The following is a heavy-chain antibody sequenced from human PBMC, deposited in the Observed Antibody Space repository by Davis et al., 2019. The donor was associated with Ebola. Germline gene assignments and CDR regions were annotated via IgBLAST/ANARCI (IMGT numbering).Heavy chain of an antibody. CDR1: GYTFTSYG. Sequence: ASAKVSCKASGYTFTSYGISWVRQAPGQGLEWMGWISAYNGNTNYAQKLQGRVTMTTDTSTSTASLELRSLRSDDAAVYYCTKDHPLTARPVYGYFDYWGQRTLVTVSS. CDR3: TKDHPLTARPVYGYFDY. J-gene: IGHJ4*02. D-gene: IGHD6-6*01. CDR2: ISAYNGNT. V-gene: IGHV1-18*01.